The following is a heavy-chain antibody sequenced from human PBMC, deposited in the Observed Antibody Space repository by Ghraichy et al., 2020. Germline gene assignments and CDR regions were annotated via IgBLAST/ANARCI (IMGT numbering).Heavy chain of an antibody. J-gene: IGHJ4*02. CDR3: AKDVHYGYSSSWYPY. CDR2: ISGSGGST. D-gene: IGHD6-13*01. V-gene: IGHV3-23*01. CDR1: GFTFSSYA. Sequence: GGSLRLSCAASGFTFSSYAMSWVRQAPGKGLEWVSAISGSGGSTYYADSVKGRFTISRDNSKNTLYLQMNSLRAEDTAVYYCAKDVHYGYSSSWYPYWGQGTLVTVSS.